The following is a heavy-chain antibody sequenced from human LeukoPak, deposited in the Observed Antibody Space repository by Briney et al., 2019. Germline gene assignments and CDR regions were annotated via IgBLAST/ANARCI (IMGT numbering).Heavy chain of an antibody. D-gene: IGHD6-6*01. CDR1: GGSISSYY. J-gene: IGHJ4*02. CDR3: ARLTRLSTSPDRYYLDY. Sequence: SETLSLTCTVSGGSISSYYWSRVRAPPGKGLGWIGYIYTSGGTNYIPSLKGRVTISIDTSKNQFSLKLSSVTAADSAVYYCARLTRLSTSPDRYYLDYWGQGTLVTVSS. V-gene: IGHV4-4*09. CDR2: IYTSGGT.